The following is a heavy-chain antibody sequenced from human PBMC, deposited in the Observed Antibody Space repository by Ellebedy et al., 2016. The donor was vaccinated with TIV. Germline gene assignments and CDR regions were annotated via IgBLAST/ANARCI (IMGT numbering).Heavy chain of an antibody. CDR2: ISSSSSTI. J-gene: IGHJ4*02. CDR3: ARGLTMYYFDY. Sequence: GGSLRLSCAASGFTFSSYNMNWVRQAPGKGLEWVSYISSSSSTIYYADSVKGRFTISRDNAKNSPYLQMNSLRDEDTAVYYCARGLTMYYFDYWGQGTLVTVSS. CDR1: GFTFSSYN. D-gene: IGHD3-10*02. V-gene: IGHV3-48*02.